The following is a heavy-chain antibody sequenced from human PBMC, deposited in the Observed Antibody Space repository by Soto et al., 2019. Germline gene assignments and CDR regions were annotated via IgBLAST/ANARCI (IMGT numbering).Heavy chain of an antibody. J-gene: IGHJ4*02. V-gene: IGHV4-30-4*08. CDR1: GGSISSGDYY. D-gene: IGHD6-19*01. CDR2: IYYSGST. CDR3: ARAGGLGAVAVDY. Sequence: SETLSLTCTVSGGSISSGDYYWSWIRQHPGKGLEWIGYIYYSGSTHYNPSLESRVTISVDRSKNQFSLKLSSVTAADTAVYYCARAGGLGAVAVDYWGQGTLVTVSS.